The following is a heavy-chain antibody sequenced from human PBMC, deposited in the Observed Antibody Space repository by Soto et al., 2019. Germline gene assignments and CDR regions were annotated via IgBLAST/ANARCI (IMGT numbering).Heavy chain of an antibody. D-gene: IGHD5-12*01. CDR3: ARARDVARYSGMDV. V-gene: IGHV3-53*01. CDR2: IYSGGST. J-gene: IGHJ6*02. CDR1: GFTVSSNY. Sequence: GGSLRLSCAASGFTVSSNYMSWVRQAPGKGLEWVSVIYSGGSTYYADSVKGQFTISRDNSKNTLYLRMNSLRAEDTAVYYCARARDVARYSGMDVWGQGTTVTVSS.